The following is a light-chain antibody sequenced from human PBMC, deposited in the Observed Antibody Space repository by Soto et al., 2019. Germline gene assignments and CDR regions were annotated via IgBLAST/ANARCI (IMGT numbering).Light chain of an antibody. Sequence: IKMTQSPSTLSATVGDRVTITCRASQSISRSLAWYQLKPGKAPTLLIYDASTLESGVPSRFSGSGSGTEFTLTISSLQPDDFATFYCQQYYNFSWTFGQGSKV. CDR3: QQYYNFSWT. J-gene: IGKJ1*01. CDR2: DAS. CDR1: QSISRS. V-gene: IGKV1-5*01.